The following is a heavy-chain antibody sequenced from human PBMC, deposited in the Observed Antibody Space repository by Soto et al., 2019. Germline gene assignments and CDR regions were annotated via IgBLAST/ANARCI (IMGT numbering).Heavy chain of an antibody. D-gene: IGHD2-2*01. CDR1: GFTVSSNY. J-gene: IGHJ3*02. CDR3: ARDPRQLLFSGAFDI. Sequence: GGSLRLSCAASGFTVSSNYMSWVRQAPGKGLEWVSVIYSGGSTYYADSVKGRFTISRDNSKNTLYLQMNSLRAEDTALYYCARDPRQLLFSGAFDIWGQGTMVTVSS. V-gene: IGHV3-66*01. CDR2: IYSGGST.